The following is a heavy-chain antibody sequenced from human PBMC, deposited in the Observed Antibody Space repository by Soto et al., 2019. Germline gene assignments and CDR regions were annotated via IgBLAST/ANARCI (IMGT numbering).Heavy chain of an antibody. Sequence: GGSLRLSCAASGFPFSSYGMHWVRQAPGKGLEWVAVIWYDGSNKYYADSVKGRFTISRDNSKNTLYLQMNSLRAEDTAVYYCARDGSGAPELARAFDIWGQGTMVTVSS. D-gene: IGHD1-7*01. J-gene: IGHJ3*02. CDR2: IWYDGSNK. CDR1: GFPFSSYG. V-gene: IGHV3-33*01. CDR3: ARDGSGAPELARAFDI.